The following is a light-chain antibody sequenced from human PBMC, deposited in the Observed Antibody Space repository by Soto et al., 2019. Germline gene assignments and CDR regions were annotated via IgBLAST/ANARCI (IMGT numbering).Light chain of an antibody. CDR1: SSNIGTNT. Sequence: QSVLTQPRSASGTPGQRVSISCSGSSSNIGTNTVNWYQQLPGTAPKLLIYNNNQRPSGVPDRFSGSKSGTSASLAISGLQSEDEADYYCEGWDDSWGAVFGGGTKLTVL. J-gene: IGLJ2*01. CDR2: NNN. V-gene: IGLV1-44*01. CDR3: EGWDDSWGAV.